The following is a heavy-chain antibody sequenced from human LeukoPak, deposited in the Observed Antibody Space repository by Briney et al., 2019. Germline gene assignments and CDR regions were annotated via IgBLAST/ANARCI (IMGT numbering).Heavy chain of an antibody. CDR1: GGSISSSSYY. J-gene: IGHJ4*02. V-gene: IGHV4-39*01. CDR3: ARLLYGSGSYSNIFDS. D-gene: IGHD3-10*01. CDR2: VYYSGST. Sequence: PSATLSLTCTVSGGSISSSSYYWGWLRQPPGKGLEWIGNVYYSGSTYYNPSLKSRVTISVDTSKNQFSLKLSSVTAADTAVYYCARLLYGSGSYSNIFDSWGQGTLVTVSS.